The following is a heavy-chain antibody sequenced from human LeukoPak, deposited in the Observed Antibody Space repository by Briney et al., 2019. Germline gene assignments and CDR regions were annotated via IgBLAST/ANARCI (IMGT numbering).Heavy chain of an antibody. CDR3: AKERSGGVLIAAAGYYFDY. CDR1: GFTFRSYT. D-gene: IGHD6-13*01. Sequence: GGSLTLSCVTSGFTFRSYTMNWVRQAPAKGLELVASINFSSRNIYYADSVKGRFIISRDNSKNTLYLQMNSLRAEDTAVYYCAKERSGGVLIAAAGYYFDYWGQGTLVTVSS. J-gene: IGHJ4*02. V-gene: IGHV3-21*04. CDR2: INFSSRNI.